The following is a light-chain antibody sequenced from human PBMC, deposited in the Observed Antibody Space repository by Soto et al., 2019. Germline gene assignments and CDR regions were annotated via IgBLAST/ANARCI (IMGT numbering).Light chain of an antibody. J-gene: IGKJ1*01. CDR3: HQYNQWPRT. CDR1: QSVGRN. Sequence: EIVMTQSPATLSVSPGDRATLSCRASQSVGRNLAWYQQKPGQAPSLLIYGASTRATGVPARFSGSGSGTEFSLSISSLHSEDFAAYYCHQYNQWPRTFGQGTKVDIK. CDR2: GAS. V-gene: IGKV3-15*01.